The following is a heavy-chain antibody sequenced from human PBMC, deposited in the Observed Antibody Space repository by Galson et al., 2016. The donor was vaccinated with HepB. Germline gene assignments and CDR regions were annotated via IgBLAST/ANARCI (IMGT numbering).Heavy chain of an antibody. J-gene: IGHJ4*02. V-gene: IGHV3-23*01. CDR3: AKDRGYFGSALDY. CDR2: ISANGHVT. Sequence: SLRLSCAASGFTFSSYGIHWVRQAPGKGLEWVSGISANGHVTHYADSVEGRFTISRDNSENTLYLQMNSLRAEDTALYYCAKDRGYFGSALDYWGQGTLVTVSS. CDR1: GFTFSSYG. D-gene: IGHD2/OR15-2a*01.